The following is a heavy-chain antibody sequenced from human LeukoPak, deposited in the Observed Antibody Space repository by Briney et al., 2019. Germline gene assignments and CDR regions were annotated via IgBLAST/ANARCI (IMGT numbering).Heavy chain of an antibody. CDR2: IYYSGTT. V-gene: IGHV4-31*03. CDR3: ARDSGISGRTDY. CDR1: GGSINSGGY. D-gene: IGHD3-10*01. Sequence: SETLSLTCTVSGGSINSGGYWSWIRQHPGKGLEWIGYIYYSGTTYFNPSLKGRVTMSVDTSKNQFSLKLSSVTAADTAVYYCARDSGISGRTDYWGQGTLVTVS. J-gene: IGHJ4*02.